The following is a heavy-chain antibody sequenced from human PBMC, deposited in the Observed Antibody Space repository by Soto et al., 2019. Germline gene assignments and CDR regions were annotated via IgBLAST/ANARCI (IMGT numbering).Heavy chain of an antibody. CDR1: GGSISSGTYF. J-gene: IGHJ4*02. D-gene: IGHD5-12*01. V-gene: IGHV4-31*03. CDR2: FHSSGDT. CDR3: VREIRLAWPKFYFDS. Sequence: PSETLSLTCTVSGGSISSGTYFWSWIRQHPRKGLEWIGYFHSSGDTYYNPSLKSRLTISVDTSKNQFSLKLSAVTAADTAVYYCVREIRLAWPKFYFDSWGQGTLVTVSS.